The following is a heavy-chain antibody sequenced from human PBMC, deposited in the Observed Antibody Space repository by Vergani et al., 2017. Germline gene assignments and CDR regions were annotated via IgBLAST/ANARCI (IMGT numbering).Heavy chain of an antibody. Sequence: QVQLVESGGGVVQPGRSLRLSCAASGFTFSSYAMHWVRQAPGKGLEWVAVISYDGSNKYYADSAKGRFTISRDNSKNTLYLQMNSLRAEDTAVYYCARDQMVYASRYYYYMDVWGKGTTVTVSS. V-gene: IGHV3-30-3*01. J-gene: IGHJ6*03. CDR3: ARDQMVYASRYYYYMDV. CDR1: GFTFSSYA. D-gene: IGHD2-8*01. CDR2: ISYDGSNK.